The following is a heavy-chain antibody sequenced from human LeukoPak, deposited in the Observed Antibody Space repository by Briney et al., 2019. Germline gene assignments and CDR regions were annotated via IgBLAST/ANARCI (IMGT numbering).Heavy chain of an antibody. J-gene: IGHJ4*02. CDR3: ATLQQPDDY. CDR2: ISSSSSYI. V-gene: IGHV3-21*01. CDR1: GLNFSSRW. Sequence: GGSLRLSCAASGLNFSSRWMNWVRQAPGKGLEWVSSISSSSSYIYYADSVKGRFTISRDNAKNSLYLQMNSLRAEDTAVYYCATLQQPDDYWGQGTLVTVSS. D-gene: IGHD6-13*01.